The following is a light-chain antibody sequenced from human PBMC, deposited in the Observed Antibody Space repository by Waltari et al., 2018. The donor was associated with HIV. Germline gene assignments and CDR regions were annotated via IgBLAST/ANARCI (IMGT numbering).Light chain of an antibody. J-gene: IGLJ2*01. CDR1: SSDVAGYIS. CDR3: SSYTSSSTGKV. V-gene: IGLV2-14*01. Sequence: QSALTQPASVSGSLGQSITFPCPGTSSDVAGYISFSWYQQHPGKAPKLMIYDVSNRPSGVSNRCSGSKSGNTASLTISGLQAEDEADYYCSSYTSSSTGKVFGGGTKLTVL. CDR2: DVS.